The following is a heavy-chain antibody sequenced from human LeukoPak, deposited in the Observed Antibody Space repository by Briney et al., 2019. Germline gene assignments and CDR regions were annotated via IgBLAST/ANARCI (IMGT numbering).Heavy chain of an antibody. CDR1: GYSFSSYS. D-gene: IGHD3-16*01. CDR3: ARHNCYDS. V-gene: IGHV5-51*01. Sequence: GESLKISCKACGYSFSSYSIAWVRQVPGKGLEWMGMIHGGDFNVIYSPPFQGQVTISVDKSINTAYLQWSSLKASDSALYYCARHNCYDSWGQGTLVTVSS. CDR2: IHGGDFNV. J-gene: IGHJ4*02.